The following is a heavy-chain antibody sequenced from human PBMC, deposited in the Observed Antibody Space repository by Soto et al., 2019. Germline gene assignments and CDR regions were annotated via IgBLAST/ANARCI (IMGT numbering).Heavy chain of an antibody. CDR3: AKAEKYCTNGVCYTDY. CDR2: ISYDGSNK. J-gene: IGHJ4*02. D-gene: IGHD2-8*01. Sequence: QVQLVESGGGVVQPGRSLRLSCAASGFTFSSYGMHWVRQAPGKGLEWVAVISYDGSNKYYADSVKGRFTISRDNSKNTLYLQMNSLRAEDTAVYYCAKAEKYCTNGVCYTDYWGQGTLVTVSS. CDR1: GFTFSSYG. V-gene: IGHV3-30*18.